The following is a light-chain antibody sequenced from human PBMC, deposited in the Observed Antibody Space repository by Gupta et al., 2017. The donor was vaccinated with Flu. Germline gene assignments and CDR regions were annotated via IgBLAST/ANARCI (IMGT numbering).Light chain of an antibody. CDR2: KTS. CDR3: QQCNSYIS. CDR1: QSISTW. J-gene: IGKJ2*03. V-gene: IGKV1-5*03. Sequence: DVQMTQSPSTLSASVGDRVTITCRASQSISTWLAWYQQKPGKAPKLLIYKTSTLESGFPSRFSGSGSGTEFTLTINSLQPDDFATYYCQQCNSYISFGQGTKLEIK.